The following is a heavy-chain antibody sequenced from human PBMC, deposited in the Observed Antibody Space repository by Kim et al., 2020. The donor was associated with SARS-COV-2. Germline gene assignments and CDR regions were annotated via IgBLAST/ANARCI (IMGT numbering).Heavy chain of an antibody. CDR1: GFTFSSYA. CDR3: ARDSWYYDILTGYYNLGPYYCYYYYMDV. CDR2: ISYDGSNK. J-gene: IGHJ6*03. D-gene: IGHD3-9*01. V-gene: IGHV3-30-3*01. Sequence: GGSLRLSCAASGFTFSSYAMHWVRQAPGKGLEWVAVISYDGSNKYYADSVKGRFTISRDNSKNTLYLQMNSLRAEDTAVYYCARDSWYYDILTGYYNLGPYYCYYYYMDVWGKGTTVTVSS.